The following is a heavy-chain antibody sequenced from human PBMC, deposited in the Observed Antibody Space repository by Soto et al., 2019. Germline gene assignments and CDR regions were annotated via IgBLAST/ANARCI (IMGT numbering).Heavy chain of an antibody. J-gene: IGHJ4*02. CDR2: ISYDGSNK. CDR1: GFTFSSYG. CDR3: AKERHPRKSRNYFDY. V-gene: IGHV3-30*18. Sequence: GGSLRLSCAASGFTFSSYGMHWVRQAPGKGLEWVAVISYDGSNKYYADSVKGRFTISRDNSKNTLYLQMNSLRAEDTAVYYYAKERHPRKSRNYFDYWGQGTLVTVSS. D-gene: IGHD2-2*01.